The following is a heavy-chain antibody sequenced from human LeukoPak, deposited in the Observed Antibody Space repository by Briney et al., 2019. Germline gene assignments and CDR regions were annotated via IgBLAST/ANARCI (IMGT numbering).Heavy chain of an antibody. J-gene: IGHJ4*02. V-gene: IGHV4-30-4*01. D-gene: IGHD5-18*01. CDR1: GGSISSGDYY. CDR2: IYYSGST. Sequence: SQTLSLTCAVSGGSISSGDYYWSWIRQPPGKGLEWIGYIYYSGSTYYNPSLKSRVTLSVDTSKNQFSLKLSSVTAADTAVYYCAREVEYSYGEYYFDHWGQGTLVTVSS. CDR3: AREVEYSYGEYYFDH.